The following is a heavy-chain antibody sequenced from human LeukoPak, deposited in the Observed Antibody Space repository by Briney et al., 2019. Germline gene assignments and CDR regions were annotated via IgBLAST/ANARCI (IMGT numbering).Heavy chain of an antibody. J-gene: IGHJ4*02. CDR1: GFTFSSYS. D-gene: IGHD6-19*01. CDR2: ITSSSSTI. Sequence: GGSLRLSCAASGFTFSSYSMNWVRQAPGQGLEWVSYITSSSSTIYYADSVKGRFTISRDNAKNSLYLQMNTLRDEDTAVYYCARGIAVAGTDFGYWGQGTLVTVSS. V-gene: IGHV3-48*02. CDR3: ARGIAVAGTDFGY.